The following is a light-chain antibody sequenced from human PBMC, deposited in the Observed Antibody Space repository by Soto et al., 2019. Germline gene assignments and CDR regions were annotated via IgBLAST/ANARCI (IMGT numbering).Light chain of an antibody. CDR2: EGT. J-gene: IGLJ1*01. Sequence: QSVLTQPPSVSGSPGQSVTISCTGTSTDFVSYNRVSWYQQPPGTAPKLMIYEGTQRPSGVSSRFSGSKSGNTASLTISGLQAEDEADYYCCSYASSSSYVFGTGTKVTVL. CDR3: CSYASSSSYV. V-gene: IGLV2-23*01. CDR1: STDFVSYNR.